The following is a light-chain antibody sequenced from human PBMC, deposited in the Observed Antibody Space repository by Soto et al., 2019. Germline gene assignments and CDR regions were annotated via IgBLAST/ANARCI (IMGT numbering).Light chain of an antibody. CDR2: EGS. V-gene: IGLV2-23*01. Sequence: QSVLTQPASVSGSPGQSVTISCTGPRSDIGDSNFISWYQHSPGKAPRLLIYEGSKRPSGVSNRFSGSKSGNTASLTISGLQAEDEADYYCCSYAGSRVFGGGTKLTVL. CDR3: CSYAGSRV. J-gene: IGLJ3*02. CDR1: RSDIGDSNF.